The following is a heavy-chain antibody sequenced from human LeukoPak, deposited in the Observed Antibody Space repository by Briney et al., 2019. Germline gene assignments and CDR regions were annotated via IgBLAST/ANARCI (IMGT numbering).Heavy chain of an antibody. D-gene: IGHD3-10*01. CDR2: IYYSGST. CDR3: ATYYYNSGNFDA. Sequence: PSETLSLTCTVSGGSISSYYWSWIRQPPGKGLEWIGRIYYSGSTNYNPSLKSRVTISIDTSKNQFSLKLSSVTAADTAVYYCATYYYNSGNFDAWGQGALVTVSS. J-gene: IGHJ5*02. CDR1: GGSISSYY. V-gene: IGHV4-59*03.